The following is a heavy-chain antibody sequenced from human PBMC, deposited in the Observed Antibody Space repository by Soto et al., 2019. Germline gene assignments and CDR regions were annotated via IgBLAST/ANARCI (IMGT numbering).Heavy chain of an antibody. J-gene: IGHJ6*02. CDR2: IDPSDSYT. Sequence: GESLKISCKGSGYSFTSYWISWVRQMPGKGLEWMGRIDPSDSYTNYSPSFQGHVTISADKSISTAYLQWSSLKASDTAMYYCAVAVADYYYYGMDVWGQGTTVTVSS. CDR3: AVAVADYYYYGMDV. V-gene: IGHV5-10-1*01. CDR1: GYSFTSYW. D-gene: IGHD6-19*01.